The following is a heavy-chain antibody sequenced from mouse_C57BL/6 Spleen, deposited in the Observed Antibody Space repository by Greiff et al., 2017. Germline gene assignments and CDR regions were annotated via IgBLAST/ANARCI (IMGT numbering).Heavy chain of an antibody. CDR1: GFNIKDYY. CDR2: IDPEDGDT. Sequence: VQLQQSGAELVRPGASVKLSCTASGFNIKDYYLHWVKQRPEQGLEWIGRIDPEDGDTEYAPKFQGKATMTADQSSNTAYLKLSSLPSEDTAVYYCTTKGGDYGGQGTTVTVAS. CDR3: TTKGGDY. V-gene: IGHV14-1*01. J-gene: IGHJ4*01.